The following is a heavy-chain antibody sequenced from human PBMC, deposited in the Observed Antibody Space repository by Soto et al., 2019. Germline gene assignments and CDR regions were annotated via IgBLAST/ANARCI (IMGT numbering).Heavy chain of an antibody. CDR2: ISPSNGQT. V-gene: IGHV1-46*01. J-gene: IGHJ3*01. CDR3: ARMFHYDTSGYSGILGGFDV. D-gene: IGHD3-22*01. Sequence: ASVKVSCKASGYSFSNYHIIWVRQAPGQGLQWVGTISPSNGQTSLAQKFQGRVTMTRNTSTKVAYLELRSLKAEDTGVYYCARMFHYDTSGYSGILGGFDVWGQGTQVTVSS. CDR1: GYSFSNYH.